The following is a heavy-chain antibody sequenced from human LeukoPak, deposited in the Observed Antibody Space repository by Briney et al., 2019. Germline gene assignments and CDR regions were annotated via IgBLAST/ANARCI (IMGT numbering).Heavy chain of an antibody. V-gene: IGHV1-69*13. CDR2: IIPIFGTA. CDR3: ATGTAMVLYFFDY. J-gene: IGHJ4*02. D-gene: IGHD5-18*01. CDR1: GGTFTSFA. Sequence: SVKVSCKASGGTFTSFAISWVRQAPGQGLEWMGVIIPIFGTANYAQKFQGRVTITADESTSTAYMELSSLRSEDTAFYYCATGTAMVLYFFDYWGQGTLVTVSS.